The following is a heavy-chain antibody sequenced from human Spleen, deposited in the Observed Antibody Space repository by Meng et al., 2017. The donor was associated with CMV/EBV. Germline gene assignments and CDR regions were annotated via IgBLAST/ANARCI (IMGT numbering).Heavy chain of an antibody. J-gene: IGHJ4*02. V-gene: IGHV4-34*01. Sequence: LSLTCEVYGGSFSGYYWSWIRQPPGKGLEWIGEINHSGSTNYNPSLKSRVTISVDTSKNQLSLKLSSVTAADTAVYYCARGGGGSYYYWGQGTLVTVSS. D-gene: IGHD1-26*01. CDR3: ARGGGGSYYY. CDR1: GGSFSGYY. CDR2: INHSGST.